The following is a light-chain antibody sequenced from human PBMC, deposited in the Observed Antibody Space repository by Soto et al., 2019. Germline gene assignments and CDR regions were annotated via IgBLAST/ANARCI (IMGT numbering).Light chain of an antibody. Sequence: EIVLTQSPGTLSFSPGERATLSCRASQSVSSNSFAWYQQKPGQAPRLLIYGASSRATGIPDRFSGSGSGTDFTLTVSRLEPDDFAVFYCQQYGSSPPTFGQGTKVEIK. CDR1: QSVSSNS. V-gene: IGKV3-20*01. J-gene: IGKJ2*01. CDR3: QQYGSSPPT. CDR2: GAS.